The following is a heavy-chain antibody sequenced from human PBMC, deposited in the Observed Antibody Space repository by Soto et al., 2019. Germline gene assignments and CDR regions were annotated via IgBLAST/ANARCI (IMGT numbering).Heavy chain of an antibody. V-gene: IGHV3-11*06. CDR3: ARGGGGGLFEH. CDR2: ISPKSTYT. J-gene: IGHJ4*02. Sequence: QAHLVESGGGLVKPGGSLRLSCATSGFPVSDYYMSWIRQAPGKGLEWLSHISPKSTYTNYADSVKGRFTISRDNTKSSLFLQINSLGVEDTAVYYCARGGGGGLFEHWGQGVLVTVSS. D-gene: IGHD2-21*01. CDR1: GFPVSDYY.